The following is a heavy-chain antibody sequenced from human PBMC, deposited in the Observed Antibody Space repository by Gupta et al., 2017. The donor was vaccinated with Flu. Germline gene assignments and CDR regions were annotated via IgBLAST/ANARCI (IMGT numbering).Heavy chain of an antibody. CDR2: ISSSSSYI. Sequence: EVQLVESGGGLVKPGGSLRLSCAASGFTFSSYSMNWVRQAPGKGLEWVSSISSSSSYIYYADSVKGRFTISRDNAKNSLYLQMNSLRAEDTAVYYCASDFVVTVSLDYWGQGTLVTVSS. CDR1: GFTFSSYS. CDR3: ASDFVVTVSLDY. V-gene: IGHV3-21*01. J-gene: IGHJ4*02. D-gene: IGHD2-15*01.